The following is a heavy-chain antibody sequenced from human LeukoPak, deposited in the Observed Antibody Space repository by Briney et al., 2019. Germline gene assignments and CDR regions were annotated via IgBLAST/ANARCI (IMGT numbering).Heavy chain of an antibody. J-gene: IGHJ2*01. CDR3: ARDFQTWYFDL. Sequence: SETLSLTCTVSGGSISSYSRSWIRQPPGKGLEWIGYIYDSGSTDYNPSLKSRVTISVDTSKNQFSLKLSSVTAADTAVYYCARDFQTWYFDLWGRGTLVTVSS. V-gene: IGHV4-59*01. CDR2: IYDSGST. CDR1: GGSISSYS.